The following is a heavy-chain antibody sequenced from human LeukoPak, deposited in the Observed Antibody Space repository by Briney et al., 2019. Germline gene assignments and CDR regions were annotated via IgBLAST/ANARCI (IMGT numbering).Heavy chain of an antibody. D-gene: IGHD1-26*01. CDR2: MNPNSGNT. J-gene: IGHJ4*02. V-gene: IGHV1-8*01. CDR3: ARVIVGATYYYFDY. CDR1: GYTFTSYD. Sequence: EASVKVSCKASGYTFTSYDINWVRQATEQGLEWMGWMNPNSGNTGYAQKFQGRVTMTRNTSISTAYMELSSLRSEDTAVYYCARVIVGATYYYFDYWGQGTLVTVSS.